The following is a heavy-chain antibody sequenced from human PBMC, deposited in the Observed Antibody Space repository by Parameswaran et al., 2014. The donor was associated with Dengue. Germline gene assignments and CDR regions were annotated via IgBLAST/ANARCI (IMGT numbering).Heavy chain of an antibody. V-gene: IGHV3-21*01. CDR3: ARGPTVTTSLYFDL. J-gene: IGHJ2*01. Sequence: VRQAPGKGLEWVSSISSSSSYIYYADSVKGRFTISRDNAKNSLYLQMNSLRAEDTAVYYCARGPTVTTSLYFDLWGRGTLVTVSS. CDR2: ISSSSSYI. D-gene: IGHD4-17*01.